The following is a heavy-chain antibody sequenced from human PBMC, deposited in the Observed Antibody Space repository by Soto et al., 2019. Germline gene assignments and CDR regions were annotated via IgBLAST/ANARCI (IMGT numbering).Heavy chain of an antibody. CDR3: ARHSGRARIAAAGNHFDF. Sequence: QLQLQESGPGLVRPSENLSLTCPVSSGSMSSGPFYRGWVRPSPGKGPEWIGSGYWSGSTYYTPSLRTRVTISVDTSKNQFYLKLSSVTAADTAVYYCARHSGRARIAAAGNHFDFWGQGTLVTVSS. D-gene: IGHD6-13*01. V-gene: IGHV4-39*01. J-gene: IGHJ4*02. CDR2: GYWSGST. CDR1: SGSMSSGPFY.